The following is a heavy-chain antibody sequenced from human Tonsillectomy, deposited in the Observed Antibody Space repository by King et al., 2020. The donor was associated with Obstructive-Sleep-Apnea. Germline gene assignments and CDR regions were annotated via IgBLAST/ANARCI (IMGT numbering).Heavy chain of an antibody. J-gene: IGHJ4*02. D-gene: IGHD2-15*01. CDR2: ISYDGSNK. CDR1: GFTFSSYA. CDR3: AREGGEYCSGGSCDGSDY. V-gene: IGHV3-30*04. Sequence: VQLVESGGGVVQPGRSLRVSCAASGFTFSSYAMHWVRQAPGKGLEWVAVISYDGSNKYYADSVKGRFTISRDKSKNTLYLQMNSLRAEETAVYYCAREGGEYCSGGSCDGSDYWGQGTLVTVSS.